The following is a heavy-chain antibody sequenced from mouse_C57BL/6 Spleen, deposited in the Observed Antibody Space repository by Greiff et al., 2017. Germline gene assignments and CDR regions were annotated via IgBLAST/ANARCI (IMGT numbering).Heavy chain of an antibody. CDR3: AINDYDSY. Sequence: QVQLQQPGAELVRPGSSVKLSCKASGYTFTSYWMDWVKQRPGQGLEWIGNIYPSDSETHYNQKFKGKATLTVDKSSSTAYMQLSSLTSEDSAVYYCAINDYDSYWGQGTTLTVSS. D-gene: IGHD2-4*01. CDR2: IYPSDSET. J-gene: IGHJ2*01. V-gene: IGHV1-61*01. CDR1: GYTFTSYW.